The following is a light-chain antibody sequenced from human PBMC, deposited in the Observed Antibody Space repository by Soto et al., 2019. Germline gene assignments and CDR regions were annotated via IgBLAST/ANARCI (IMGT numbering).Light chain of an antibody. CDR1: QSVFYRSTKTNY. CDR2: WAS. J-gene: IGKJ4*01. CDR3: QQYYETPFT. Sequence: LSSTTDSLSLCRGERYTTSCESSQSVFYRSTKTNYLGWYQQKPGQRPRLLIYWASTREIGVPDRFSGSGSRTDFTLTISSLQAEDAAIYYCQQYYETPFTFGGGTKVDI. V-gene: IGKV4-1*01.